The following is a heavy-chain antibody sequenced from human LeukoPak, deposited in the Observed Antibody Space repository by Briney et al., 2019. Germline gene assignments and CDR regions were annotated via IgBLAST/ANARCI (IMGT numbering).Heavy chain of an antibody. Sequence: KPSETLSLTCTVSGGSISSSSYYWGWIRQPPGKGLEWIGSIYYSGSTYYNPSLKSRVTISVDTSKNQFSLKLSSVTAADTAVYYCAREGYCSSTSCYRPLRYFDLWGRGTLVTVSS. D-gene: IGHD2-2*01. CDR3: AREGYCSSTSCYRPLRYFDL. V-gene: IGHV4-39*07. CDR1: GGSISSSSYY. CDR2: IYYSGST. J-gene: IGHJ2*01.